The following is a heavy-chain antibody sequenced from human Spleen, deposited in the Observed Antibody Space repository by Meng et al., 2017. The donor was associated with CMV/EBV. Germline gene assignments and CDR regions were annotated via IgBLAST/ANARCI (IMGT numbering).Heavy chain of an antibody. CDR1: GLTVSSSY. Sequence: GGSLRLSCAAFGLTVSSSYMSWVRQAPGKGLEWVSVIYSGDRTYYADSVKGRFTISRDNSKNTLYLQMNSLRAEDTAVYYCARGLSVWGQGTTVTVSS. CDR2: IYSGDRT. CDR3: ARGLSV. V-gene: IGHV3-53*01. D-gene: IGHD3-16*02. J-gene: IGHJ6*02.